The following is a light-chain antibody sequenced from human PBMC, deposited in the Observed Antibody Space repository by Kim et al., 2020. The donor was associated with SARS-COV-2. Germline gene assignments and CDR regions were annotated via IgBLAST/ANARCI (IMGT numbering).Light chain of an antibody. CDR3: CSYAGSYTHVV. Sequence: QSALTQPRSVSGSPGQSVTISCTGTSSDVGGYNYISWYEHHPGKAPKLMIYDVNKRPSGVPDRFSGSKSGNTASLTISELQAEDEANYYCCSYAGSYTHVVFGGGTQLTVL. V-gene: IGLV2-11*01. J-gene: IGLJ2*01. CDR1: SSDVGGYNY. CDR2: DVN.